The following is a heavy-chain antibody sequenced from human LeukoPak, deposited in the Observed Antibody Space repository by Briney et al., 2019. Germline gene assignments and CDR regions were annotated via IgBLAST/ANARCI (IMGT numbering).Heavy chain of an antibody. J-gene: IGHJ4*02. CDR2: IIPIFGTA. CDR1: GGTFSSYA. CDR3: ASPEGGYSYGYVY. D-gene: IGHD5-18*01. V-gene: IGHV1-69*13. Sequence: SVKVSCTASGGTFSSYAISWVRQAPGQGLEWMGGIIPIFGTANYAQKFQGRVTITADESTSTAYMELSSLRSEDTAVYYCASPEGGYSYGYVYWGQGTLVTVSS.